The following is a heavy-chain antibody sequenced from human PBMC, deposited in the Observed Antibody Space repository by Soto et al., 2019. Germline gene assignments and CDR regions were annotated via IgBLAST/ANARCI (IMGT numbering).Heavy chain of an antibody. CDR1: GYSISSGYY. J-gene: IGHJ6*02. CDR3: ARGVRELLSSRKDYYYYGMDV. D-gene: IGHD1-7*01. CDR2: IYHSGST. Sequence: SETLSLTCAVSGYSISSGYYWGWIRQPPGKGLEWIGSIYHSGSTSYNPSLKSRVTISVDTSKNQFSLKLSSVTAADTAVYYCARGVRELLSSRKDYYYYGMDVWGQGTTVTVS. V-gene: IGHV4-38-2*01.